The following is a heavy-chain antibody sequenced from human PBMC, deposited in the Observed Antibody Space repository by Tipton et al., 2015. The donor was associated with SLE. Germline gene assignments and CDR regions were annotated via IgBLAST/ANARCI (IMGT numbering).Heavy chain of an antibody. D-gene: IGHD6-6*01. CDR1: GFTFSTYE. J-gene: IGHJ6*02. CDR3: SGQLLPLYGMDV. Sequence: SLRLSCVASGFTFSTYELDWVRQAPGKGLEWVAAIKYSGTSRYNADSVKGRFTISRDNSKNTLYLQMNSLRAEDTAVYYCSGQLLPLYGMDVWGQGTTVTVSS. CDR2: IKYSGTSR. V-gene: IGHV3-30*04.